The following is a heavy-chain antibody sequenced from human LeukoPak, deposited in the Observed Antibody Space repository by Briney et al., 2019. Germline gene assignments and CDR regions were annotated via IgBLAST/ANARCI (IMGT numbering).Heavy chain of an antibody. Sequence: TLSLTCTVSGDSLRSSYWSWIRQPPGKGLEWIGYIYHSGSTYYNPSLKSRVTISVDRSKNQFSLKLSSVTAADTAVYYCARSPYDFWSGSQRIPYYYGMDVWGQGTTVTVSS. D-gene: IGHD3-3*01. J-gene: IGHJ6*02. CDR1: GDSLRSSY. CDR2: IYHSGST. V-gene: IGHV4-30-2*01. CDR3: ARSPYDFWSGSQRIPYYYGMDV.